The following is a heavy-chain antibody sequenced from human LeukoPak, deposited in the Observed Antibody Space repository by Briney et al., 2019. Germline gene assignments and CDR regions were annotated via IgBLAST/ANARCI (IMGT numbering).Heavy chain of an antibody. D-gene: IGHD1-1*01. CDR1: GGSFSGYY. Sequence: SETLSLTCAVYGGSFSGYYWTWIRQPPGKGLEWIGEINHSGSPNYNPSLKSRVTISVDTSKNQFSLKLNSVTAADTAVYYCARAPGINDGTIDSWGQGTLVTVSS. J-gene: IGHJ4*02. V-gene: IGHV4-34*01. CDR2: INHSGSP. CDR3: ARAPGINDGTIDS.